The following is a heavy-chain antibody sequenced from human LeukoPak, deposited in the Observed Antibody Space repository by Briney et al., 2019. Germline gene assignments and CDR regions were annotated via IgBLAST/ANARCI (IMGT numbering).Heavy chain of an antibody. V-gene: IGHV4-39*07. CDR1: GGSISSSSYY. D-gene: IGHD3-22*01. J-gene: IGHJ4*02. Sequence: SETLSLTCTVSGGSISSSSYYWGWIRQPPGKGLEWIGSIYYSGSTYYNPSLKSRVTISVDTSKNQFSLKLSSVTAADTAVYYCARALWLLHYYFDYWGQGTLVTVSS. CDR3: ARALWLLHYYFDY. CDR2: IYYSGST.